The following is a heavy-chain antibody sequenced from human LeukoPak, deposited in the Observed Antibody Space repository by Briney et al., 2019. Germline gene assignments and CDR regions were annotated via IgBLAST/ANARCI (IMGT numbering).Heavy chain of an antibody. CDR3: ARDRPVVPAPLWFGELWRDFDY. J-gene: IGHJ4*02. V-gene: IGHV3-21*01. CDR1: GLTFFSYS. CDR2: ISIRISYI. Sequence: PGRSLRLSCAASGLTFFSYSMNWGRQAPGEGLGWVASISIRISYIYDADSVKGRFTISRDNAKNSLYLQMNSLRAEDTAVYSCARDRPVVPAPLWFGELWRDFDYWGQGTLVTVSS. D-gene: IGHD3-10*01.